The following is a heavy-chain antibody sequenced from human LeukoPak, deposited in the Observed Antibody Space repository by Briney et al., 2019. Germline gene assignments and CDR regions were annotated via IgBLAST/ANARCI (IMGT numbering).Heavy chain of an antibody. V-gene: IGHV3-48*03. CDR3: ARGSGTDY. CDR2: ISDSGNSI. CDR1: GFTISTHE. Sequence: GSLRRSCAASGFTISTHEMNWVRQAPGKGLEWLSYISDSGNSIYYADSVKGRFTISRDTAKNSLYLQMNSLRAEDTAIYYCARGSGTDYWGQGTLVTVSS. J-gene: IGHJ4*02. D-gene: IGHD1-14*01.